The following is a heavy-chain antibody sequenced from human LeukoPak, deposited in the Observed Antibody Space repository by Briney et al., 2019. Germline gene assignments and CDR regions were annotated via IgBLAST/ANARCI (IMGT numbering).Heavy chain of an antibody. CDR1: GYTFTSYG. CDR3: ASQQTGSSGLVSDY. D-gene: IGHD6-19*01. J-gene: IGHJ4*02. V-gene: IGHV1-18*01. CDR2: ISAYNGNT. Sequence: ASVKVSCKASGYTFTSYGISWVRQAPGQGLEWMGWISAYNGNTTYAQKLQGRVTMTTDTHTSTAYVELRSLRSDDTAVYYCASQQTGSSGLVSDYWGQGTLVTVSS.